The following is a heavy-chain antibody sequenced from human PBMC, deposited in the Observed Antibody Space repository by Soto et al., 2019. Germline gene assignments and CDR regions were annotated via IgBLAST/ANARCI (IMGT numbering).Heavy chain of an antibody. CDR2: IKQDGSEK. D-gene: IGHD3-10*01. CDR3: AREAMVRGFGMDV. CDR1: GFTFSSYW. V-gene: IGHV3-7*01. Sequence: GGSLRLSCAASGFTFSSYWMSWVRQAPGKGLEWVANIKQDGSEKYYVDSVKGRFTISRDNAKNSLYLQMNSLRAEDTAVYYCAREAMVRGFGMDVWGQGTTVTVSS. J-gene: IGHJ6*02.